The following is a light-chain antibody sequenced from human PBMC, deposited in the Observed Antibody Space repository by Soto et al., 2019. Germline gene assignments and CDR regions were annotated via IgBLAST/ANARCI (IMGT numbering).Light chain of an antibody. J-gene: IGKJ1*01. CDR3: QHYNSYSEA. V-gene: IGKV1-5*03. Sequence: DIQITQSPSTLSGSVGDRVTITCRASQTISSWLAWYQQKPGKAPKLLIYKASTLKSGVPSRFSGSGSGTEFTLTIRSLQTDDFATYYCQHYNSYSEAVGQGTKVDIK. CDR1: QTISSW. CDR2: KAS.